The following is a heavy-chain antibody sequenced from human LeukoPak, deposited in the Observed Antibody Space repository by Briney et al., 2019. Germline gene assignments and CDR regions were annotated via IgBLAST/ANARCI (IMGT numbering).Heavy chain of an antibody. CDR3: ATTQREDGSGSFDY. D-gene: IGHD3-10*01. CDR1: GGSISSYY. V-gene: IGHV4-59*08. J-gene: IGHJ4*02. Sequence: SETLSLTCTVSGGSISSYYWSWIRQPPGKGLEWIGYIYYSGSTNYNPSLKSRVTISVDTSKNQLSLKLSSVTAADTAVYYCATTQREDGSGSFDYWGQGTLVTVSS. CDR2: IYYSGST.